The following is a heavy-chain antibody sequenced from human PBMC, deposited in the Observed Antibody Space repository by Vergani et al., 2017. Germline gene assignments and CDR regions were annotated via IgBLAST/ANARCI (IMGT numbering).Heavy chain of an antibody. V-gene: IGHV2-5*01. Sequence: QITLKESGPTLVKPTQTLTLTCTFSGFSLSTSGVGVGWIRQPPGKALEWLALIYWNDDKRYSPSLKSRLTITKDTSKNQVVLTMTNMDPVDTATYYCAHGEIHVYDILTGYYISLENFDYWGQGTLVTVSS. D-gene: IGHD3-9*01. CDR1: GFSLSTSGVG. CDR3: AHGEIHVYDILTGYYISLENFDY. J-gene: IGHJ4*02. CDR2: IYWNDDK.